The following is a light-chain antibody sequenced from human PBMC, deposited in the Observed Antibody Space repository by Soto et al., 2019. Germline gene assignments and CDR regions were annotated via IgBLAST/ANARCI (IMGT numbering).Light chain of an antibody. CDR2: AAS. CDR3: QKYNSDPLT. Sequence: DVQMTQSPSSLSASVGDRVTITCRASQGIGSWLAWYQQKPGKAPKSLISAASTLQSGVPSRFSGSGSGTVFTLTISSLQPEDFATYFFQKYNSDPLTFGGGTNVESK. V-gene: IGKV1D-16*01. CDR1: QGIGSW. J-gene: IGKJ4*01.